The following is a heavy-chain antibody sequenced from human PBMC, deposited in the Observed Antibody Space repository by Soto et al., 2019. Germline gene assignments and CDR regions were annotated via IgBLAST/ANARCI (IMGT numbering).Heavy chain of an antibody. Sequence: QPGGSLRLSCAASEFTVTNNEMSWVRQAPGKGLEWVSILYSGGNTYYADSVEGRFTISRDGSKNTLYLHMNSLRAEDTAVYYCALRRVAYADFWGQGTRVTV. CDR2: LYSGGNT. CDR1: EFTVTNNE. J-gene: IGHJ4*02. D-gene: IGHD2-2*01. V-gene: IGHV3-53*01. CDR3: ALRRVAYADF.